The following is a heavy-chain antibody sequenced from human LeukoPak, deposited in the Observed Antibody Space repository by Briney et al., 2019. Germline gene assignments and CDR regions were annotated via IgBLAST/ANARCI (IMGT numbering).Heavy chain of an antibody. V-gene: IGHV3-48*01. CDR2: ISSGSSTI. CDR1: GFTFSTYS. Sequence: GGSLRLSCAASGFTFSTYSMNWVRQAPGKGLEWVSYISSGSSTIYYADSVKGRFTISRDNAKNSLYLQMNSLRAEDTAVYYCASLTHADYWGQGTLVTVSS. J-gene: IGHJ4*02. CDR3: ASLTHADY.